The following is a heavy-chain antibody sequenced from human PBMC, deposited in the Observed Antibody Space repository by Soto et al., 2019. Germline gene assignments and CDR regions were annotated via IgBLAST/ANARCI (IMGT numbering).Heavy chain of an antibody. Sequence: QVQLQESGPGLVKPSQTLSLTCTVSGGSISSGGYYWSWIRQHPGKGLEWIGYIYYSGSTYYNPSLKSRVTISVDTSKNQISLKLSSVTAADTAVYYCARGLEGSGPVEWWFDPWGQGTLVTVSS. CDR1: GGSISSGGYY. V-gene: IGHV4-31*03. J-gene: IGHJ5*02. CDR2: IYYSGST. D-gene: IGHD3-10*01. CDR3: ARGLEGSGPVEWWFDP.